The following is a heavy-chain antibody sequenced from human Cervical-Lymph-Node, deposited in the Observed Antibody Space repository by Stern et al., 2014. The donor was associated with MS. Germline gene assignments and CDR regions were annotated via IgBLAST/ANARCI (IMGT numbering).Heavy chain of an antibody. J-gene: IGHJ3*02. CDR2: IYYSGST. CDR1: GGSISSYY. Sequence: VQLVESGPGLVKPSETLSLTCTVSGGSISSYYWSWIRQPPGKGLEWIGYIYYSGSTNYNPSLKSRVTISVDTSKNQFSLKLSSVTAADTAVYYCARAFGYSIWGQGTMVTVSS. CDR3: ARAFGYSI. D-gene: IGHD3-22*01. V-gene: IGHV4-59*01.